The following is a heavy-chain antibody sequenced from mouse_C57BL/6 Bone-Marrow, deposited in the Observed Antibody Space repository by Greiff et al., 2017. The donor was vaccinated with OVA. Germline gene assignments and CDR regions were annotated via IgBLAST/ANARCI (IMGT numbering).Heavy chain of an antibody. CDR2: IDPANGDT. Sequence: VQLQQSGAELVRPGASVKLSCTASGFNIKDDYMHWVKQRPEQGLEWIGWIDPANGDTEYASKFQGKATITADTSSNTAYLQLSSLTSEDNAVNYCTSYGNFDDWGKGTTLTVSS. CDR1: GFNIKDDY. J-gene: IGHJ2*01. V-gene: IGHV14-4*01. CDR3: TSYGNFDD. D-gene: IGHD1-1*02.